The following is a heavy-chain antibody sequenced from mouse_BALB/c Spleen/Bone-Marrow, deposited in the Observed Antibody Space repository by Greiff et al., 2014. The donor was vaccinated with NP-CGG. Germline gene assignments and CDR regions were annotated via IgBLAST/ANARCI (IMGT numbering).Heavy chain of an antibody. J-gene: IGHJ2*01. CDR1: GFTFSNYA. Sequence: EVQVVESGGGLVKPGGSLKLSCAASGFTFSNYAMSWVRQTPEKRLEWVATISSGGFYTYYLDSVKGRFTISRDNAKNTLYLQMSSLRSEDTAMYYCTRHGDDDYLDQWGQGTTLTVSS. CDR2: ISSGGFYT. V-gene: IGHV5-9-3*01. CDR3: TRHGDDDYLDQ.